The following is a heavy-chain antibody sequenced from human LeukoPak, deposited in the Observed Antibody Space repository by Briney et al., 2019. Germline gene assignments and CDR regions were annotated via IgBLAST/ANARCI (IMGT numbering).Heavy chain of an antibody. J-gene: IGHJ4*02. CDR2: IYYSGST. V-gene: IGHV4-39*07. CDR1: GGSISSNSYY. Sequence: SETLSLTCTVSGGSISSNSYYWGWIRQPPGKGLQWIGSIYYSGSTYYNPSLKSRVTISVDTSKNQFSLTLSSVTAADTALYYCARGQKYRYGYRVTELGSGYFDYWGQGTLVTVSS. CDR3: ARGQKYRYGYRVTELGSGYFDY. D-gene: IGHD5-18*01.